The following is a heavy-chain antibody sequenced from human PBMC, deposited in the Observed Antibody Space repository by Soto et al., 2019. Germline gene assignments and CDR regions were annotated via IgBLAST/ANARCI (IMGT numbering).Heavy chain of an antibody. J-gene: IGHJ4*02. CDR3: ARVGGNWNDDYFDY. Sequence: QVQLVQSGAEVKKPGASVKVSCKASGYTFSDHDINWVRQASGQGPEWLGWMNPNSGDTGYAQNFQSRVTMTRDTSKRPAYMELSSLRSEDTAVYYCARVGGNWNDDYFDYWCQGTLVTVSS. CDR1: GYTFSDHD. D-gene: IGHD1-1*01. V-gene: IGHV1-8*01. CDR2: MNPNSGDT.